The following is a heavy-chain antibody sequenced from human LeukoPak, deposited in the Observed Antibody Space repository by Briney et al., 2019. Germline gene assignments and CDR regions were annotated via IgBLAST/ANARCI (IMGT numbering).Heavy chain of an antibody. J-gene: IGHJ4*02. CDR3: ARATCTGGSCPTFIDY. D-gene: IGHD2-15*01. CDR2: INTATGNP. CDR1: GYTFTTYA. Sequence: ASVKVSCKASGYTFTTYAMNWVRRAPGQGLEWLGWINTATGNPTYAQGFPGRFVFSLDTSVSTAYLQISSLKAEDTAVYYCARATCTGGSCPTFIDYWGQGTLVTVSS. V-gene: IGHV7-4-1*02.